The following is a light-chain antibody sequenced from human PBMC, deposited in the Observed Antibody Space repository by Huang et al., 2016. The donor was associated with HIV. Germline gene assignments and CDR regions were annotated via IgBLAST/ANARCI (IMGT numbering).Light chain of an antibody. V-gene: IGKV4-1*01. CDR2: WAS. CDR1: RSLLSTSNNKNN. CDR3: QQYFTTPRT. J-gene: IGKJ3*01. Sequence: DIVMTQSPDSLAVSLGERATINCKSSRSLLSTSNNKNNLAWYQQKPGQAPKLLIYWASTRASGVPDRFSGSGSGPDFSLTISSLQAEDVAVYYCQQYFTTPRTFGPGTKVEIK.